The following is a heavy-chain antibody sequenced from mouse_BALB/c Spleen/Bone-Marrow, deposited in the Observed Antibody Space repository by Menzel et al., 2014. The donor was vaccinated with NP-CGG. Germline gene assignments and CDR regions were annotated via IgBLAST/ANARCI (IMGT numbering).Heavy chain of an antibody. CDR1: GFTFSSYA. D-gene: IGHD3-1*01. J-gene: IGHJ2*01. CDR3: ARDSSGYFDY. CDR2: ISSGGSYT. V-gene: IGHV5-9-4*01. Sequence: EVQVVESGGSLVKPGGSLKLSCAASGFTFSSYAMSWVRQSPEKRLEWVAEISSGGSYTYYPDTVTGRFTISRDNAKNTLYLEMSSLRSEDTAMYYCARDSSGYFDYWGQGTTLTVSS.